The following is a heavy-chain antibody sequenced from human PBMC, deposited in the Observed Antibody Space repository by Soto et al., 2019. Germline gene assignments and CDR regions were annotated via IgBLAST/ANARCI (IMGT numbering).Heavy chain of an antibody. CDR2: INHSGST. CDR3: ARGKGNTAMGYYYYYYGMDV. V-gene: IGHV4-34*01. CDR1: GGSFSGYY. Sequence: SETLSLTCAVYGGSFSGYYWSWIRQPPGKGLEWIGEINHSGSTNYNPSLKSRVTISVDTSKNQFSLKLSSVTAADTAVYYCARGKGNTAMGYYYYYYGMDVWGQGTTVT. J-gene: IGHJ6*02. D-gene: IGHD5-18*01.